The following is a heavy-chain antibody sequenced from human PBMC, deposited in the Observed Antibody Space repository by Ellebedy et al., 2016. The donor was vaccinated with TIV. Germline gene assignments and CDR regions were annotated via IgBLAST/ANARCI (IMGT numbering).Heavy chain of an antibody. Sequence: SGPTLVKPKETLTLTCTVSGFSLTNIIMGVSWVRQPPGKGLEWIGYIYYGGNTNYNPSLKSRVAISIDPSKNQFYLKLTSVTAADTAVYYCAREPAAGTTPFDHWGQGSLVTVSS. D-gene: IGHD6-13*01. V-gene: IGHV4-61*01. CDR3: AREPAAGTTPFDH. CDR1: GFSLTNIIMG. CDR2: IYYGGNT. J-gene: IGHJ4*02.